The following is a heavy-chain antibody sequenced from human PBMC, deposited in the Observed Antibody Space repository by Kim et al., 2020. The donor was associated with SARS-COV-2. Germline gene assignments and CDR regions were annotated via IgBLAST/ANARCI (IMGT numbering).Heavy chain of an antibody. V-gene: IGHV3-23*01. D-gene: IGHD3-22*01. CDR2: ISGSGDIT. CDR3: AKGGSSGYYSAFDY. CDR1: GFTFSSYA. J-gene: IGHJ4*02. Sequence: GGSLRLSCAASGFTFSSYAMSWARQAPGKGLEWVSAISGSGDITYYADSVKGRFAISRDNFKNMLYLEMNSLRAEDTAIYYCAKGGSSGYYSAFDYWGQG.